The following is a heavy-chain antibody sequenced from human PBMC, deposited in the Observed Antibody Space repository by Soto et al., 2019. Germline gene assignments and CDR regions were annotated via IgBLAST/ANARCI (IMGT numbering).Heavy chain of an antibody. CDR3: ARVRCFNGLCHTADYGMDV. V-gene: IGHV1-69*13. J-gene: IGHJ6*02. D-gene: IGHD2-8*01. CDR2: IIPISGTT. CDR1: GDVFRSYG. Sequence: SVKVSCKASGDVFRSYGINWVRQAPGQGLEWMGGIIPISGTTNYAQKFQGRVAITADESTDTVYMELSRLRSEDTAVYFCARVRCFNGLCHTADYGMDVWGQGTTVTVSS.